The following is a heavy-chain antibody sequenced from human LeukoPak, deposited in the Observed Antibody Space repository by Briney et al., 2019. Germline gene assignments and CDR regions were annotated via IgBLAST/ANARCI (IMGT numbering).Heavy chain of an antibody. J-gene: IGHJ3*02. CDR3: ARAPYGNDAFDI. V-gene: IGHV1-8*01. Sequence: ASVKVSCKASGYTFTSYDINWVRQATGQGLEWMGWMNPNSGNTGYAQKFQGRVTMTRNTSISTAYMELSSLRSEGTAVYYCARAPYGNDAFDIWGQGTMVTVSS. CDR2: MNPNSGNT. CDR1: GYTFTSYD. D-gene: IGHD3-16*01.